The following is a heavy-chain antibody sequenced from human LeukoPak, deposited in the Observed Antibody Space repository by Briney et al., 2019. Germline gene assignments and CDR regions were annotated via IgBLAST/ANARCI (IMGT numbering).Heavy chain of an antibody. CDR3: ASSPWYSSGWYGIYYFDY. CDR2: IYYSGST. D-gene: IGHD6-19*01. V-gene: IGHV4-59*08. CDR1: GGSFSGYY. J-gene: IGHJ4*02. Sequence: SETLSLTCAVYGGSFSGYYWSWIRQPPGNGLEWIGYIYYSGSTYYNPSLKSRVTISVDTSKNQFSLKLSSVTAADTAVYYCASSPWYSSGWYGIYYFDYWGQGTLVTVSS.